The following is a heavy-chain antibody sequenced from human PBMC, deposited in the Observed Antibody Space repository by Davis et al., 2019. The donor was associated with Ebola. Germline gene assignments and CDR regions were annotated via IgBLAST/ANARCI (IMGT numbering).Heavy chain of an antibody. CDR3: APRRSGYYPFDY. CDR1: GFIFSDYT. J-gene: IGHJ4*02. CDR2: ISHDGSNK. V-gene: IGHV3-30*03. Sequence: GESLKISCAASGFIFSDYTMGWVRQAPGKGLEWVAVISHDGSNKYYADSVKGRFTISRDNSKSTLYLQMNSLRADDTAVYYCAPRRSGYYPFDYWGQGTLVTVSS. D-gene: IGHD3-3*01.